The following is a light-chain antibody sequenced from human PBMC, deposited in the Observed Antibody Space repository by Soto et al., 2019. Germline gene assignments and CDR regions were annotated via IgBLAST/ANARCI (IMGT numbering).Light chain of an antibody. J-gene: IGKJ1*01. Sequence: DIQMTLSPSTLSASVGDRVTITCRASQSVGTWVAWYQQKPGKAPKLLIYGASNLESGVPSRFSGSGSGTEFTLTITSLQADDFATYCCQLSKRNTWSFGPGTKVDIK. CDR2: GAS. CDR3: QLSKRNTWS. CDR1: QSVGTW. V-gene: IGKV1-5*01.